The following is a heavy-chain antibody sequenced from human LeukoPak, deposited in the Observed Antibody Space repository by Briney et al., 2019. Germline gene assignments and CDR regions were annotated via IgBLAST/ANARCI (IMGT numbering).Heavy chain of an antibody. J-gene: IGHJ4*02. Sequence: ASVKVSCKASGYTFTGYYMHWVRQAPGQGLEWMGWINPNSGGTNYAQKFQDRVTMTRDTSLSTAYMELSRLRSDDTAVYYCARVASSSWYIDYWGQGTLVTVSS. CDR2: INPNSGGT. CDR1: GYTFTGYY. D-gene: IGHD6-13*01. V-gene: IGHV1-2*02. CDR3: ARVASSSWYIDY.